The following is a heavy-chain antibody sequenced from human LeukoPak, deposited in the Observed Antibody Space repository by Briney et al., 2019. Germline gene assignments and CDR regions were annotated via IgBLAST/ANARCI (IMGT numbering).Heavy chain of an antibody. J-gene: IGHJ4*02. CDR3: ARGLRLSLFLFDY. D-gene: IGHD6-25*01. CDR2: IYPSGTS. CDR1: GGSISGYY. Sequence: SETLSLTCSVSGGSISGYYWAWIRQPAGKGLEYIGRIYPSGTSNYHPSLKSRVTMSVDTSKNQFSLRLSSVTAADTAVYYCARGLRLSLFLFDYWGQGTQVTVSS. V-gene: IGHV4-4*07.